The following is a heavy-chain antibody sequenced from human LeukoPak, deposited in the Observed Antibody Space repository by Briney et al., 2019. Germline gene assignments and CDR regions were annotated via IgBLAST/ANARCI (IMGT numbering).Heavy chain of an antibody. CDR3: ARGTTPRVALYYYYMDV. Sequence: ASVKVSCKASGYTFTGYYMHWVRQAPGQGLEWMGWINPNSGGTNYAQKFQGRVTMTRDTSNSTAYMELSRLRSDDTAVYYCARGTTPRVALYYYYMDVWGKGTTVTVSS. J-gene: IGHJ6*03. CDR2: INPNSGGT. V-gene: IGHV1-2*02. CDR1: GYTFTGYY. D-gene: IGHD5-12*01.